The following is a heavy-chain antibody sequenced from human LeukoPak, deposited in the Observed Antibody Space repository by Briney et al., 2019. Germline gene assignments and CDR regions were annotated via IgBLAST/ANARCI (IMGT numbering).Heavy chain of an antibody. D-gene: IGHD2-15*01. V-gene: IGHV1-24*01. J-gene: IGHJ4*02. Sequence: GASVKVSCKVSGYTLTELSMHWVRQAPGKGLEWMGGFDPEDGETIYAQKFQGRVTMTEDTSTDTAYTELSSLRSEDTAVYYCATFETSGGYCSGGSCYIYWGQGTLVTVSS. CDR2: FDPEDGET. CDR3: ATFETSGGYCSGGSCYIY. CDR1: GYTLTELS.